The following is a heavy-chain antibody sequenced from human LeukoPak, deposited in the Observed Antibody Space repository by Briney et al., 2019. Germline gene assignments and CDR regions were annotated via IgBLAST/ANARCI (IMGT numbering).Heavy chain of an antibody. Sequence: GGSLRLSCSASGFTFSTYAMHWVRQAPGKGMEYVSAISSNGGTTYYADSVKGRFTISRDNPKNTLYLQMSSLRAEDTAVYYCVKSGTWADFDSWGQGTLVTVSS. V-gene: IGHV3-64D*09. J-gene: IGHJ4*02. CDR1: GFTFSTYA. CDR3: VKSGTWADFDS. D-gene: IGHD1-26*01. CDR2: ISSNGGTT.